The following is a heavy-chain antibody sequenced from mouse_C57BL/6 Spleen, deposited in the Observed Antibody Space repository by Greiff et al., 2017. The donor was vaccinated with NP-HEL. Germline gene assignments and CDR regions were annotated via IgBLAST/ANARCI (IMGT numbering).Heavy chain of an antibody. Sequence: VQLQQSGAELVRPGTSVKVSCKASGYAFTNYLIEWVKQRPGQGLEWIGLINPGSGGTNYNEKFKGKATLTADKSSSTAYMQLSSLTSEDSAVYFCARYHSNSWFACWGQGTLVTVSA. CDR2: INPGSGGT. CDR1: GYAFTNYL. J-gene: IGHJ3*01. V-gene: IGHV1-54*01. D-gene: IGHD2-5*01. CDR3: ARYHSNSWFAC.